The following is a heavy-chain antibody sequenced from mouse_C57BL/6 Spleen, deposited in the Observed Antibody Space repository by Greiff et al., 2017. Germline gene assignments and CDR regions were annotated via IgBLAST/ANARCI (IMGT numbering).Heavy chain of an antibody. Sequence: EVKLMESGGGLVKPGGSLKLSCAASGFTFSDYGMHWVRQAPEKGLEWVAYISSGSSTIYYADTVKGRFTIARDTAKTTLFLQMTILRSEDTAMYYCTRKEDEGYHSAMDYWGQGTSVTVSS. CDR3: TRKEDEGYHSAMDY. D-gene: IGHD2-3*01. V-gene: IGHV5-17*01. CDR2: ISSGSSTI. CDR1: GFTFSDYG. J-gene: IGHJ4*01.